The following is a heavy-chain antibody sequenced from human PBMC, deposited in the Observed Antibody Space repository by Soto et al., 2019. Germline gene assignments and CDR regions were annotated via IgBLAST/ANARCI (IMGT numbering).Heavy chain of an antibody. D-gene: IGHD3-10*01. CDR2: YFDSGRN. J-gene: IGHJ4*02. V-gene: IGHV4-59*01. CDR3: DRGGSMIRGRNFFDA. Sequence: SETLSLTCNVSSVHITEYSWSWVRQSPGKGLEWIGNYFDSGRNRYNPSRKGRVTISVDTSKNLFSLKLSSVTAADTSVYHCDRGGSMIRGRNFFDAWGQGVPVTVSS. CDR1: SVHITEYS.